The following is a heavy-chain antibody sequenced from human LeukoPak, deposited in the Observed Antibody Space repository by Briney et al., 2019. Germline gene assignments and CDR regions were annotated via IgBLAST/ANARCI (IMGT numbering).Heavy chain of an antibody. D-gene: IGHD6-19*01. J-gene: IGHJ4*02. V-gene: IGHV3-15*01. CDR2: IKSKTDGGTT. CDR1: GFTFSNAW. Sequence: GGSLRPSCAASGFTFSNAWMSWVRQAPGKGLEWVGRIKSKTDGGTTDYAAPVKGRFTISRDDSKNTLYLQMNSLKTEDTAVYYCTTALSYSSGWYFDYWGQGTLVTVSS. CDR3: TTALSYSSGWYFDY.